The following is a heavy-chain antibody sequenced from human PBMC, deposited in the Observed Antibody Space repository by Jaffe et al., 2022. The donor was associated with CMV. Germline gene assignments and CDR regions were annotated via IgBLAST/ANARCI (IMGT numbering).Heavy chain of an antibody. CDR2: ISSSSSYI. Sequence: EVQLVESGGGLVKPGGSLRLSCAASGFTFSSYSMNWVRQAPGKGLEWVSSISSSSSYIYYADSVKGRFTISRDNAKNSLYLQMNSLRAEDTAVYYCARVGGSGYSYGYYYYYYMDVWGKGTTVTVSS. V-gene: IGHV3-21*01. CDR3: ARVGGSGYSYGYYYYYYMDV. CDR1: GFTFSSYS. J-gene: IGHJ6*03. D-gene: IGHD5-18*01.